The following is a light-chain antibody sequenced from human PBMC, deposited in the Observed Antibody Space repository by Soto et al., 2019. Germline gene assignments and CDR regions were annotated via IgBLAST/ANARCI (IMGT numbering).Light chain of an antibody. Sequence: EIVLTQSPATLSLSPGEIATLSCRASQSVSSYLAWYQQKPGQAPRLLIYDASNRATGIPARFSGSGSGTDFTLTISSLEPEDFAVYYCQQRSNWPPEFTFGPGIKVDIK. CDR3: QQRSNWPPEFT. CDR2: DAS. CDR1: QSVSSY. J-gene: IGKJ3*01. V-gene: IGKV3-11*01.